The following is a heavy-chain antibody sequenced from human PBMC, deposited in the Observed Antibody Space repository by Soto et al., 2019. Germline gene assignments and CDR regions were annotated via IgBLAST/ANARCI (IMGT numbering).Heavy chain of an antibody. CDR2: IYYSGST. CDR1: GGSISSYY. Sequence: SETLSLTCTVSGGSISSYYWGWIRQPPGKGLEWIGSIYYSGSTYYNPSLKSRVTISVDTSKNQFSLKLSSVTAADTAVYYCARVPIASSWYRNYYFDYWGQGTLVTAPQ. V-gene: IGHV4-39*01. J-gene: IGHJ4*02. CDR3: ARVPIASSWYRNYYFDY. D-gene: IGHD6-13*01.